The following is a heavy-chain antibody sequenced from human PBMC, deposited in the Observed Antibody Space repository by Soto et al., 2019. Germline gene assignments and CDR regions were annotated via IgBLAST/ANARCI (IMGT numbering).Heavy chain of an antibody. CDR2: IYYSGST. J-gene: IGHJ6*03. Sequence: SETLSLTCTVSGGSISSYYWSWIRQPPGRGLEWIGYIYYSGSTNYNPSLKSRVTISVDTSKNQFSLKLSSVTAADTAVYYCARRVAGSTYYYYYYMDVWGKGTTVTVSS. D-gene: IGHD6-19*01. V-gene: IGHV4-59*08. CDR1: GGSISSYY. CDR3: ARRVAGSTYYYYYYMDV.